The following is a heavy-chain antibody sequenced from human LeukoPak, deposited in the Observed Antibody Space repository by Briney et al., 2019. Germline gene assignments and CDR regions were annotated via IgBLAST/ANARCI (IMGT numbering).Heavy chain of an antibody. V-gene: IGHV3-21*01. CDR2: ISSRSGSRFI. J-gene: IGHJ3*01. CDR1: EFTFSIYT. Sequence: VGSLRLSPAASEFTFSIYTMNGGPQAPGKGLEWVSSISSRSGSRFISYAGSVKGRFTISRDNAKKSLFLQMNSLRAEDTAVYYCARKTEKGDSNAFDFWGQGTMVTVSS. D-gene: IGHD2-21*02. CDR3: ARKTEKGDSNAFDF.